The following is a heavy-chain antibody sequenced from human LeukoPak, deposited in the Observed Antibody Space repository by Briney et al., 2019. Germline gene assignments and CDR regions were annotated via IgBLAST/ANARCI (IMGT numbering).Heavy chain of an antibody. Sequence: ASVKVSCKVSGYTLTELSMHWVRQAPGKGLEWMGGFDPEDGETIYAQKFQGRVTMTRDMSTSTVYMELSSLRSEDTAVYYCARAGDYYMDVWGKGTTVTVSS. CDR2: FDPEDGET. CDR3: ARAGDYYMDV. V-gene: IGHV1-24*01. CDR1: GYTLTELS. J-gene: IGHJ6*03.